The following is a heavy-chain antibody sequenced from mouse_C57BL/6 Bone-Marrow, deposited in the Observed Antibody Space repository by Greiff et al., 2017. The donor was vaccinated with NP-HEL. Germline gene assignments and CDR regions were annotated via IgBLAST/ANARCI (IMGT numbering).Heavy chain of an antibody. CDR3: TRGYGYFAY. CDR2: ISSGGDYI. CDR1: GFTFSSYA. J-gene: IGHJ3*01. V-gene: IGHV5-9-1*02. Sequence: EVHLVESGEGLVKPGGSLKLSCAASGFTFSSYAMSWVRQTPEKRLEWVAYISSGGDYIDYADTVKGRFTISRDNARNTLYLQLSSLKSEDTAMYYCTRGYGYFAYWGQGTLVTVSA. D-gene: IGHD2-2*01.